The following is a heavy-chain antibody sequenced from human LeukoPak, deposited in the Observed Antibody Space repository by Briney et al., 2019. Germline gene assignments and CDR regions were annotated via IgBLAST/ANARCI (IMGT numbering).Heavy chain of an antibody. D-gene: IGHD1-26*01. CDR3: ARFGRWDLRPDV. V-gene: IGHV4-31*03. J-gene: IGHJ4*02. CDR1: GGSISSDGYY. Sequence: SQTLSLTCTVSGGSISSDGYYWNWIHQHPERGLEWIAYMYFSGSTAYNPSLKSRVTISVDTSKNQFSLKLSAVTAADTAIYYCARFGRWDLRPDVWGQGTLVAVSS. CDR2: MYFSGST.